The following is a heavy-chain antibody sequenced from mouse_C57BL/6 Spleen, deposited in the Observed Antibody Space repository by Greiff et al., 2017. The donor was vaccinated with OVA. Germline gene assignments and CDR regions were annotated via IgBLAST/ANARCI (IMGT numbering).Heavy chain of an antibody. D-gene: IGHD2-4*01. J-gene: IGHJ4*01. CDR1: GFSLTSYA. V-gene: IGHV2-9-1*01. CDR2: IWTGGGT. CDR3: ARNVYDYDGAMDD. Sequence: VKLVESGPGLVAPSQSLSITCTVSGFSLTSYAISWVRQPPGKGLEWLGVIWTGGGTNYNSALKSRLSISKDNSKSQVFLKMNSLQTDDTARYYCARNVYDYDGAMDDWGQGTSVTVSS.